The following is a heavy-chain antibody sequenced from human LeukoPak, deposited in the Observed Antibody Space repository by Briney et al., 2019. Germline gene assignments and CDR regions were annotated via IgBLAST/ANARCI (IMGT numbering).Heavy chain of an antibody. CDR1: GFTFSSYD. J-gene: IGHJ4*02. Sequence: PGRSLRHSCAASGFTFSSYDMHSVRQAPGKGLEWVAVIWYDGSNKPYADSVKGRFTISRDNSKHTLYLQMNSLRAEDTAVYYCARDGRAGSLFEYWGQGTLVSVSS. CDR3: ARDGRAGSLFEY. D-gene: IGHD1-1*01. V-gene: IGHV3-33*01. CDR2: IWYDGSNK.